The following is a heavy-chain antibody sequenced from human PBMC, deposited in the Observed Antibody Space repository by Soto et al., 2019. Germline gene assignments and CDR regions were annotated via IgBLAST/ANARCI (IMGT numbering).Heavy chain of an antibody. V-gene: IGHV4-59*01. J-gene: IGHJ5*02. D-gene: IGHD3-3*01. CDR3: ARSPYDFWKFGWFDP. CDR1: GGSISSYD. Sequence: SETLSLTCTVSGGSISSYDWSWIRQPPGKGLEWIGYIYYSGSTNYNPSLKGRVTISVDTSKNQFSLKLSSVTAADTAVYYCARSPYDFWKFGWFDPWGQGTLVTVSS. CDR2: IYYSGST.